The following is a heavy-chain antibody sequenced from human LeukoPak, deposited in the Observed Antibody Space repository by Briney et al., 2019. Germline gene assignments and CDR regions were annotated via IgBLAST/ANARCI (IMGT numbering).Heavy chain of an antibody. Sequence: ASVKVSCKASGYSFTDYYIHWVRQAPGQGLEWMGRINPKSGGATYAQMIRGRVSMTTDTFISTAYMELNRLSSDDTAVYFCARSTSTYYYFDCWGHGSLVAVSS. CDR3: ARSTSTYYYFDC. J-gene: IGHJ4*01. CDR2: INPKSGGA. D-gene: IGHD2-2*01. CDR1: GYSFTDYY. V-gene: IGHV1-2*06.